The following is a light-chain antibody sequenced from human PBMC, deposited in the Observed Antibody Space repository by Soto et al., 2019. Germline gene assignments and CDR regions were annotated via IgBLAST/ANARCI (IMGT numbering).Light chain of an antibody. V-gene: IGKV3-20*01. CDR1: QTISSSY. CDR2: AAS. Sequence: EIVLTQSPGTLSLSPGERATLSCRASQTISSSYLAWYQQKPGQAPRLLIYAASTRATGIPERFSGSGSGTDFTLTINRLEPEDFAVYLCQQFGGSPLFTFGPGTKVDIK. J-gene: IGKJ3*01. CDR3: QQFGGSPLFT.